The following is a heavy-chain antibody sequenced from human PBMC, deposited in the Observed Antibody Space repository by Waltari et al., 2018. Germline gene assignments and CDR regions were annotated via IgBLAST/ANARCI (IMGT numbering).Heavy chain of an antibody. V-gene: IGHV4-39*02. CDR3: ATERIERWELRLGDY. Sequence: QLQLQESGPGLVKPSETLSLTCTVSGGSISSSSYYWGWIRQPPGKGLEWIGSIYYSGSTYYNPSLKSRVTISVDTSKNQFSLKLSSVTAADTAVYYCATERIERWELRLGDYWGQGTLVTVSS. CDR1: GGSISSSSYY. CDR2: IYYSGST. D-gene: IGHD1-26*01. J-gene: IGHJ4*02.